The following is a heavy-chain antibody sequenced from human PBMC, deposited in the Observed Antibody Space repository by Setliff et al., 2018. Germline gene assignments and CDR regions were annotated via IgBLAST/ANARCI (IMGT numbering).Heavy chain of an antibody. Sequence: GASLTISCVASSFNLANYAVTWVRQAPGKGLEWVSSIHVDGITTYYADSVKGRFTISRDNSRNTLSLQMNSLRAEDTASYYCARDPNGDYVGAFDPWGQGIVVTSPQ. D-gene: IGHD4-17*01. V-gene: IGHV3-23*01. J-gene: IGHJ5*02. CDR2: IHVDGITT. CDR1: SFNLANYA. CDR3: ARDPNGDYVGAFDP.